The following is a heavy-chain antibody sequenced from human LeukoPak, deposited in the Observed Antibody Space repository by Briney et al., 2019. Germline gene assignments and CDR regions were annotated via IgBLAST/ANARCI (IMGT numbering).Heavy chain of an antibody. CDR2: ISAYNGNT. J-gene: IGHJ5*02. CDR1: GYTFTTYG. CDR3: ARGGQATPPGWVRP. Sequence: GASVKVSCKASGYTFTTYGINWMRQAPGQGLEWMGWISAYNGNTNYAQKLQGRVTMTTDTSTSTAYMELRSLRSDDTAVYYCARGGQATPPGWVRPWGQGTLVTVSS. V-gene: IGHV1-18*01. D-gene: IGHD6-19*01.